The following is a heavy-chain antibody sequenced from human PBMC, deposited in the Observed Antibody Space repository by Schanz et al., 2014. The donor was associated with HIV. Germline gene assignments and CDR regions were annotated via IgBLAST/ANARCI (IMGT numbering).Heavy chain of an antibody. CDR3: ARDRLHPGNGMDV. D-gene: IGHD4-4*01. Sequence: QVHLVESGGGVVQPGGSLRLSCAASGFAFHDYGMHWVRQAPGKGLEGASVIGHDGTYVVYADSVKGRFAMSRDNSKKTVFLQMNNLRAEDTAVYYCARDRLHPGNGMDVWGQGTTVTVSS. CDR1: GFAFHDYG. CDR2: IGHDGTYV. V-gene: IGHV3-33*01. J-gene: IGHJ6*02.